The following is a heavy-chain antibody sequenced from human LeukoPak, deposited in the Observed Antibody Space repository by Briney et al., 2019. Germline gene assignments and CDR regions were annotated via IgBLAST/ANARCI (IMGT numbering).Heavy chain of an antibody. J-gene: IGHJ6*03. V-gene: IGHV3-48*03. D-gene: IGHD3-10*01. CDR1: GFTFSSFE. Sequence: PGGSLRLSCAASGFTFSSFEMNWVRQAPGKGLEWVSHISSCGTTIYDADSVKGRFTISRDNTKNSLYLQMNSLRAEDTAVYYCAKGSGSYSRYYYYYMDVWGKGTTVTVSS. CDR2: ISSCGTTI. CDR3: AKGSGSYSRYYYYYMDV.